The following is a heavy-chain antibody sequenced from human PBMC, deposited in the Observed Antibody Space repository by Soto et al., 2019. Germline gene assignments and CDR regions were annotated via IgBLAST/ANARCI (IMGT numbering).Heavy chain of an antibody. J-gene: IGHJ3*01. Sequence: GGSLRLSCAASGLTFSKYGMHWVRQAPGKGLEWVAGVWFDGSDKYYRDSVKGRFTVSRDNSENTLSLQMNSLRVEDTAVYFCARLYCSSDSCYSVGGFDVWGQGTMVTVSS. CDR2: VWFDGSDK. D-gene: IGHD2-15*01. V-gene: IGHV3-33*01. CDR1: GLTFSKYG. CDR3: ARLYCSSDSCYSVGGFDV.